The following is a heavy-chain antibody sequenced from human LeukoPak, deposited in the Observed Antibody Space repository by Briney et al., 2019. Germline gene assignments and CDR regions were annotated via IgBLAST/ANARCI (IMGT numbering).Heavy chain of an antibody. CDR1: DGSISSSSYY. CDR2: TYYSGST. Sequence: SETLSLTCTVSDGSISSSSYYWGWIRQPPGKGLEWIGSTYYSGSTYYNPSLKSRVTISVDTSKNQFSLKLSSVTAADTAVYYCARDLGYYDILTGYYPRANFDYWGQGTLVTVSS. D-gene: IGHD3-9*01. CDR3: ARDLGYYDILTGYYPRANFDY. J-gene: IGHJ4*02. V-gene: IGHV4-39*07.